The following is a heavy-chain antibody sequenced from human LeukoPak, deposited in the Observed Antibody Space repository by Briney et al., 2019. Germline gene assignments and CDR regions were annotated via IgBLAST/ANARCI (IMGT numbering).Heavy chain of an antibody. D-gene: IGHD3-22*01. CDR3: ATVRYYYDSSGYRDY. CDR2: IYHSGST. CDR1: GGSISSSNW. V-gene: IGHV4-4*02. J-gene: IGHJ4*02. Sequence: SQTLSLTCAVSGGSISSSNWWSWVRQPPGKGLEWIGEIYHSGSTNYNPSLKSRVTISVDKSKNQFSLKLSSVTAADTAVYYCATVRYYYDSSGYRDYCGQGTLVTVSS.